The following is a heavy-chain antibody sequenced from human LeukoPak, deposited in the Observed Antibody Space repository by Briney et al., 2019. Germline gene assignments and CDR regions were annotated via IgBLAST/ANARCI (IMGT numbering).Heavy chain of an antibody. V-gene: IGHV3-21*01. D-gene: IGHD6-13*01. CDR1: GFIFSGYH. Sequence: AGGSLRLSCAASGFIFSGYHMNLVRQAPGKGLEWVSSISSSNSYIYYADSVKGRFTISRDNAKNSLYLQMNSLRVEDTAVYYCARARGTTDIAATGSCFDYWGQGTLVTVSS. CDR2: ISSSNSYI. J-gene: IGHJ4*02. CDR3: ARARGTTDIAATGSCFDY.